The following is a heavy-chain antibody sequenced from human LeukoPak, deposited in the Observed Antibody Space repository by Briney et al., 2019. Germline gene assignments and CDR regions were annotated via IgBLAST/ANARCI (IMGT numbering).Heavy chain of an antibody. CDR3: ARDRYSSSRHAYYYSYCMDV. V-gene: IGHV1-18*01. D-gene: IGHD6-13*01. CDR1: GYTFTSYG. J-gene: IGHJ6*03. Sequence: ASVKVSCKASGYTFTSYGISWVRQAPGQGLEWMGWISAYNGNTNYAQKLQGRVTMTTDTSTSTAYMELRSLRSDDTAVYYCARDRYSSSRHAYYYSYCMDVWGKGSTVTVSS. CDR2: ISAYNGNT.